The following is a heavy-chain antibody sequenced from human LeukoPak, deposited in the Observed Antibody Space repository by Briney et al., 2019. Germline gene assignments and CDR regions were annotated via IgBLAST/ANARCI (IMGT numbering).Heavy chain of an antibody. D-gene: IGHD1-26*01. CDR2: ISYDGSNK. CDR3: TKGGPSGSYGLWVRHAFDI. Sequence: QSGGSLRLSCAASGFTFSSYGMHWVRQAPGKGLEWVAVISYDGSNKYYADSVKGRFTISRDNSKNTLYLQMNSLRAEDTAVYYCTKGGPSGSYGLWVRHAFDIWGQGTMVTVSS. J-gene: IGHJ3*02. CDR1: GFTFSSYG. V-gene: IGHV3-30*18.